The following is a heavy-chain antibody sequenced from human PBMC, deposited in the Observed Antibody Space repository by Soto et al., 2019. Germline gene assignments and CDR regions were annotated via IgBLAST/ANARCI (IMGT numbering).Heavy chain of an antibody. Sequence: QMQLVQSGPEVKKPGTSVKVSCKGSGYTFTNSAVQWVRQARGQRLEWMGWIVVGSGDTKYAQKFQERVTFTRDVSTSTAYMELSSLKSEDTAVYYCAADGGYIWGQGTRVTVSS. CDR2: IVVGSGDT. J-gene: IGHJ4*02. CDR1: GYTFTNSA. D-gene: IGHD1-1*01. V-gene: IGHV1-58*01. CDR3: AADGGYI.